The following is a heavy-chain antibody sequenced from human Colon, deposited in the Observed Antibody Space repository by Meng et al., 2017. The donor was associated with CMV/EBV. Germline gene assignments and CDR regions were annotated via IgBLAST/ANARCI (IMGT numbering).Heavy chain of an antibody. CDR2: INPYSGDT. V-gene: IGHV1-2*02. Sequence: ASVKVSCKASGYTFIGYYMHWVRQAPGQGLEWMGWINPYSGDTNYAQKFQGRVTMTRDTSISTVYIELSRLRSDDTAVYYCGREGMSSPSAADSWGQGTLVTVSS. J-gene: IGHJ4*02. D-gene: IGHD6-6*01. CDR1: GYTFIGYY. CDR3: GREGMSSPSAADS.